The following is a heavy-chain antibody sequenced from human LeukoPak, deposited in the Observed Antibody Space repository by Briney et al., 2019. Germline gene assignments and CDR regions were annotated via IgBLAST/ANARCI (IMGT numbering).Heavy chain of an antibody. CDR2: ISSSSSYI. J-gene: IGHJ6*03. D-gene: IGHD2-2*01. V-gene: IGHV3-21*01. CDR1: GFTFSSYS. CDR3: AKCLRVVVPAAPNRTLLPHYYYYYMDV. Sequence: GGSLRLSCAASGFTFSSYSMNWVRQAPGKGLEWVSSISSSSSYIYYADSVKGRFTISRDNSKNTLYLQMNSLRAEDTAVYYCAKCLRVVVPAAPNRTLLPHYYYYYMDVWGKGTTVTVSS.